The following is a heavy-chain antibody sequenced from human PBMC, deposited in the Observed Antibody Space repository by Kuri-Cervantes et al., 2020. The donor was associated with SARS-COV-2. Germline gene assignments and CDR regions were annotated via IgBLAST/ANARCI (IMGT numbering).Heavy chain of an antibody. Sequence: SCAVSGGSISSGGYSWSWIRQPPGKGLEWIGYIYHSGSTYYNPSLKSRVTISVDRSKNQFSLKLSSVTAADTAVYYCARVFLLDYYDSSGYYSDWGQGTLVTVSS. V-gene: IGHV4-30-2*01. J-gene: IGHJ4*02. CDR3: ARVFLLDYYDSSGYYSD. D-gene: IGHD3-22*01. CDR2: IYHSGST. CDR1: GGSISSGGYS.